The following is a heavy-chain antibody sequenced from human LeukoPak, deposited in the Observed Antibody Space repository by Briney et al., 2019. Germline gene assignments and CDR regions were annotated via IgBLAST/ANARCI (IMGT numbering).Heavy chain of an antibody. Sequence: SETLSLTCAVYGGSFSGYYWSWIRQPPGKGLEWIGEINHSGSTNYNPSLKSRVTISVDTSKNQFSLKLSSVTAAGTAVYYCARAQYYYGNYYMDVWGKGTTVTISS. V-gene: IGHV4-34*01. CDR1: GGSFSGYY. D-gene: IGHD3-10*01. CDR2: INHSGST. J-gene: IGHJ6*03. CDR3: ARAQYYYGNYYMDV.